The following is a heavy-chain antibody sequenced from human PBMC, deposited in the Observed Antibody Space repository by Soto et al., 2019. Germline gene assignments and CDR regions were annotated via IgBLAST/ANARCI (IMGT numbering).Heavy chain of an antibody. D-gene: IGHD1-20*01. CDR1: GFSLRNTEES. CDR2: IYCDDEK. J-gene: IGHJ5*01. Sequence: QITLKESGPTLVKATQTLTLTCSFSGFSLRNTEESVSWIRQPPGKALEWLGIIYCDDEKRYSPSVKSRLTITKDTSKNPVVHTMTNLDPTDTGTSYCAHRRYKWNDCDCFDSWGQGTLVTVSS. V-gene: IGHV2-5*02. CDR3: AHRRYKWNDCDCFDS.